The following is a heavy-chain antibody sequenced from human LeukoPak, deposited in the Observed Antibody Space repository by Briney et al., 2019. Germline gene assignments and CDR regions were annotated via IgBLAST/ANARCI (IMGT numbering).Heavy chain of an antibody. D-gene: IGHD3-10*02. CDR2: ISSSGSTI. CDR1: DYSINSGYY. V-gene: IGHV3-11*04. Sequence: LSLTCTVSDYSINSGYYWGWIRQPPGKGLEWVSYISSSGSTIYYADSVKGRFTISRDNAKNSLYLQMNSLRAEDTAVYYCAELGITMIGGVWGKGTTVTISS. J-gene: IGHJ6*04. CDR3: AELGITMIGGV.